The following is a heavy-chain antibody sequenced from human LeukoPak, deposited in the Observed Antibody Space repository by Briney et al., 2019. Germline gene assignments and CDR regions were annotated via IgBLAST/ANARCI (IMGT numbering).Heavy chain of an antibody. CDR1: GGSIISSSYY. D-gene: IGHD1-26*01. CDR3: ASAFRVGPTRGLFDY. J-gene: IGHJ4*02. CDR2: IHHSAST. V-gene: IGHV4-39*01. Sequence: PSETLSLTCAVSGGSIISSSYYWGWIRQPPGKGLEWIGTIHHSASTYYNPSLKSRVTISLDTSKDQFSLKMSSVTAADAAVYYCASAFRVGPTRGLFDYWGQGTLVPVSS.